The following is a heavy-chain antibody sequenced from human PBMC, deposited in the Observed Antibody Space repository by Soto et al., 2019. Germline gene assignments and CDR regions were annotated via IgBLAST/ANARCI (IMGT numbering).Heavy chain of an antibody. V-gene: IGHV1-69*13. J-gene: IGHJ6*02. D-gene: IGHD1-26*01. CDR2: IIPIFGTA. CDR1: GGTFSSYA. Sequence: ASVKVSCKASGGTFSSYAISWVRQAPGQGLEWMGGIIPIFGTANYAQKFQGRVTITADESTSTAYMELSSLRSEDTAVYYCARALELLSEGFSYYGMDVWGQGTTVTVSS. CDR3: ARALELLSEGFSYYGMDV.